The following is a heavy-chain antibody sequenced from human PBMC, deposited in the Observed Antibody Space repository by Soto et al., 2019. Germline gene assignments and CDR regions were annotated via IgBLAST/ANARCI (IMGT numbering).Heavy chain of an antibody. Sequence: ASVKVSCKVSGGTFKNYAISWVRQAPGQGLEWVGGILPVFDELHYAPKLQGRVTITADEVTSTAHLELGSLTSEDTAVYFCARASDTSGYHYWGQGTLVTVSS. CDR3: ARASDTSGYHY. CDR1: GGTFKNYA. D-gene: IGHD3-22*01. V-gene: IGHV1-69*13. CDR2: ILPVFDEL. J-gene: IGHJ4*02.